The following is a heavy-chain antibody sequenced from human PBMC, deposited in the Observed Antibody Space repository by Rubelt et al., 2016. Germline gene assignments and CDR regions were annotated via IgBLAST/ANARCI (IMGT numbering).Heavy chain of an antibody. D-gene: IGHD6-13*01. Sequence: QVQLQESGPGLVKPSETLSLTCTVSGGSISSYYWSWIRQPPGKGLEWIGYIYYSGSTNYTPSLKRRVTSSVDTSKNQFSRKLSSGTAADTAVYYCARDTAAGIDYWGQGTLVTVSS. CDR2: IYYSGST. V-gene: IGHV4-59*12. J-gene: IGHJ4*02. CDR3: ARDTAAGIDY. CDR1: GGSISSYY.